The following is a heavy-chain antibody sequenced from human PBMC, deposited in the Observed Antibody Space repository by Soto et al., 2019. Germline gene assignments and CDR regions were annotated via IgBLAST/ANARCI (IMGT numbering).Heavy chain of an antibody. J-gene: IGHJ6*02. Sequence: GWSLRLSCEGSEFSVSNSDMSWVRQAPGKGLEWVSAIYAGGSTYYADSVKGRFTTSRDESKNTLYLQMNSLRAEDTALYYCASVPFWYGSGRDSYFGVDLWGQGTTVTVSS. V-gene: IGHV3-53*01. CDR2: IYAGGST. CDR1: EFSVSNSD. D-gene: IGHD3-10*01. CDR3: ASVPFWYGSGRDSYFGVDL.